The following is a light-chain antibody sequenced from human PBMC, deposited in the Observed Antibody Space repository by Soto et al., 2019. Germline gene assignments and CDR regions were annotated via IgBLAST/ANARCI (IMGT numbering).Light chain of an antibody. Sequence: QSALTQPASVSGSPGQSITISCTGTSSDVGGYNYVSWYQQHHGKAPKLMIYEVSNRPSGVSNRFSGSKSGNTASLTISGLQAEDEADYYCSSYTSSSTPYVFGTGTKLTVL. J-gene: IGLJ1*01. V-gene: IGLV2-14*01. CDR1: SSDVGGYNY. CDR3: SSYTSSSTPYV. CDR2: EVS.